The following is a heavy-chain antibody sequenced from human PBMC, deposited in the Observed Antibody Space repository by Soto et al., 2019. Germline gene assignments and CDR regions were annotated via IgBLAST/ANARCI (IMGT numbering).Heavy chain of an antibody. CDR3: YSYVRYYGKDV. CDR2: INHSGST. Sequence: SETLSLTCAVYGGSFSGYYWSWIRQPPGKGLEWIGEINHSGSTNYNPSLMSRVTISVDTSKNQCSLKLSSVTAADTAVYYCYSYVRYYGKDVWGQGTTVTVS. V-gene: IGHV4-34*01. J-gene: IGHJ6*02. CDR1: GGSFSGYY. D-gene: IGHD5-18*01.